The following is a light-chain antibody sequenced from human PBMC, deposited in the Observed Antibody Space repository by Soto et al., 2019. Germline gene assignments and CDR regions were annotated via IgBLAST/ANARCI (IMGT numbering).Light chain of an antibody. CDR3: QQYNNWTRT. Sequence: EIVITQSPATLSVSPGERATLSCRASQSVSSNLAWYPQKPGQAPRLLIYGASTRETGIPARFSGSGSGTEFTLTISSLQSEDFAVYYCQQYNNWTRTFGQGTKVDIK. J-gene: IGKJ1*01. V-gene: IGKV3-15*01. CDR2: GAS. CDR1: QSVSSN.